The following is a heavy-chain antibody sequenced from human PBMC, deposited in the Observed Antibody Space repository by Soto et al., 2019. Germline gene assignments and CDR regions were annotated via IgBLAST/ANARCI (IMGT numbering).Heavy chain of an antibody. Sequence: AGGSLRLSCAASGFTFSSYWMSWVRQAPGKGLEWVANIKQDGSEKYYVDSVKGRFTISRDNAKNSLYLQMNSLRAEDTAVYYCARGGRGYRYYGMDVWGQGTTVTVSS. CDR2: IKQDGSEK. V-gene: IGHV3-7*03. D-gene: IGHD5-18*01. J-gene: IGHJ6*02. CDR3: ARGGRGYRYYGMDV. CDR1: GFTFSSYW.